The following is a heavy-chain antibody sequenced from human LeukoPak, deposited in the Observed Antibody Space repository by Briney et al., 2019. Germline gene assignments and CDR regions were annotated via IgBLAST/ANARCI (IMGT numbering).Heavy chain of an antibody. D-gene: IGHD2-2*01. V-gene: IGHV3-7*01. CDR1: GFPFSSYW. J-gene: IGHJ6*04. Sequence: GGSLRLSCAASGFPFSSYWISWVRQPPGKGLEWVANINEDGSVQDYVDAAKGRFTISRDNAKNSLYLEINSLRVDDTAVYYCVGQLLRAVWGKGTTVTVSS. CDR2: INEDGSVQ. CDR3: VGQLLRAV.